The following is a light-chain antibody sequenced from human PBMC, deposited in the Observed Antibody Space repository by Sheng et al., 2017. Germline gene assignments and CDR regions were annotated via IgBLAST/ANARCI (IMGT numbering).Light chain of an antibody. CDR3: QERGHWPRT. V-gene: IGKV3-11*01. CDR1: QDIGTF. CDR2: DKS. Sequence: EIVLTQSPATLSLFPGERATLSCGVNQDIGTFLAWYQQKPGQAPRLLFYDKSRRATDIPARFSASGFGTNFTLTISGLEPEDFAVYYCQERGHWPRTFGQGTNVEIK. J-gene: IGKJ1*01.